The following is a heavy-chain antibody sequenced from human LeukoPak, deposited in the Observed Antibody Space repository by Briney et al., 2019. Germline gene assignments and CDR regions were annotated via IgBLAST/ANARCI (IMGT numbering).Heavy chain of an antibody. CDR1: GFTFSSYT. V-gene: IGHV3-21*01. CDR2: ISSTSSYI. D-gene: IGHD2-2*01. CDR3: ARVIGSCGYTRCYSHSDY. Sequence: GGSLRLSCAASGFTFSSYTINWIRQAPGKGLDWVSSISSTSSYIYYADSVKGRFTISRDNAKNSLYLQMNSLIAEDTAVYYCARVIGSCGYTRCYSHSDYWGRGTLVTVSS. J-gene: IGHJ4*02.